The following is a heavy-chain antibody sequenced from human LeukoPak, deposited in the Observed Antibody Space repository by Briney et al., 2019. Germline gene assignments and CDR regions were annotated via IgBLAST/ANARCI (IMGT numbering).Heavy chain of an antibody. CDR3: ARLPLTARLHFEY. CDR2: IKEDGSEK. J-gene: IGHJ4*02. D-gene: IGHD5-12*01. Sequence: PGGPLRLSCAASGFTFNTYWMSWVRQAPGKGLEWVANIKEDGSEKYYVDFVKGRFTISRDNAKNSLYLQMSSLRVEDTAVYYCARLPLTARLHFEYWGQGTLVTVSS. CDR1: GFTFNTYW. V-gene: IGHV3-7*05.